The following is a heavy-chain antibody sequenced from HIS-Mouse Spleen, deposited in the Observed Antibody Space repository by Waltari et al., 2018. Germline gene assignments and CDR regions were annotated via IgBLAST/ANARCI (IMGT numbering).Heavy chain of an antibody. CDR1: GFTVSSNY. J-gene: IGHJ3*02. CDR3: ARGIAVAGRGAFDI. CDR2: IYSGGST. V-gene: IGHV3-66*01. Sequence: EVQLVESGGGLVQPGGSLRLSCAASGFTVSSNYMSWVRQAPGKGLEWVSVIYSGGSTYDADSVKGRFTISRDNSKNTLYLQMNSLRAEDTAVYYCARGIAVAGRGAFDIWGQGTMVTVSS. D-gene: IGHD6-19*01.